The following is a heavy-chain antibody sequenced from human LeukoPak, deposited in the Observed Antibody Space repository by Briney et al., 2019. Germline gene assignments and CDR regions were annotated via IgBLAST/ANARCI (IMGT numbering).Heavy chain of an antibody. Sequence: GRSLRLSCAASGFTFSNYAMHWVRQAPGKGLEWVAVLSYDGNNKYYADSVKGRFTISRDNAKNSLYLQMNSLRAEDTAVYYCARGGGSGFDYWGQGTLVTVSS. J-gene: IGHJ4*02. CDR3: ARGGGSGFDY. V-gene: IGHV3-30*07. CDR2: LSYDGNNK. D-gene: IGHD1-14*01. CDR1: GFTFSNYA.